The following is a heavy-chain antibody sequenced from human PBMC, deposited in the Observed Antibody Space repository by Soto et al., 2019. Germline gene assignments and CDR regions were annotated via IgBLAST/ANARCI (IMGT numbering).Heavy chain of an antibody. CDR3: ARDPAMTYYYDSSGYSDAFDI. Sequence: ASVKVSCKASGYTFTSYGISWVRQAPGQGLEWMGWISAYNGNTNYAQKLQGRVTMTTDTSTSTAYMELRSLRSDDTAVYYCARDPAMTYYYDSSGYSDAFDIWGQGTMVTVS. J-gene: IGHJ3*02. CDR2: ISAYNGNT. CDR1: GYTFTSYG. D-gene: IGHD3-22*01. V-gene: IGHV1-18*01.